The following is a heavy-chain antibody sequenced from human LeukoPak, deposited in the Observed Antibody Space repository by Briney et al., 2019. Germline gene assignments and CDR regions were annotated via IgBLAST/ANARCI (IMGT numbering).Heavy chain of an antibody. CDR1: GFTFSSYA. D-gene: IGHD1-26*01. V-gene: IGHV3-23*01. CDR3: AQGSGSSPSGDAFDI. CDR2: ISGSGGST. Sequence: GGSLRLSCAASGFTFSSYAMSWVRQAPGKGLEWVSAISGSGGSTYYADSVKGRFTISRDNSKSTLYLQMNSLRAEDTAVYYCAQGSGSSPSGDAFDIWGQGTMVTVSS. J-gene: IGHJ3*02.